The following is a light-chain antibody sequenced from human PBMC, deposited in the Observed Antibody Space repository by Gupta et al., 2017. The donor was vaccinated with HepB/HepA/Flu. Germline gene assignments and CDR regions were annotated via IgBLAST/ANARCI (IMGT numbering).Light chain of an antibody. CDR2: GAS. V-gene: IGKV3-20*01. CDR1: QSVSSSY. Sequence: EIVLTQSPGTLSLSPGERATLSCRASQSVSSSYLAWYQQTPGQAPRLLIYGASSRATSLPDRISGSGSGTDFTLTISRREPEDLAVYYCQHEGSSPITFGQGTLVDIK. CDR3: QHEGSSPIT. J-gene: IGKJ5*01.